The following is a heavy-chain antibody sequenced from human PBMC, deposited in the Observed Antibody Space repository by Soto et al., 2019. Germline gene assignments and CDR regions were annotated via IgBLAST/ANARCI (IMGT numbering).Heavy chain of an antibody. J-gene: IGHJ6*02. CDR3: ARHFSVSGSSSNYYGMDV. CDR2: IDPSDSYT. CDR1: GYSFTSYW. D-gene: IGHD6-6*01. V-gene: IGHV5-10-1*01. Sequence: GESLKISCKGSGYSFTSYWISWVRQMPGKGLEWMGRIDPSDSYTNYSPSFQGHVTISADKSISTAYLQWSSLKASDTAMYYCARHFSVSGSSSNYYGMDVWGQGTTVTVSS.